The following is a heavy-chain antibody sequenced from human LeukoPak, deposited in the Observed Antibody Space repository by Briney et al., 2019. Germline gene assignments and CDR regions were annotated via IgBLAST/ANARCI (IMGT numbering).Heavy chain of an antibody. J-gene: IGHJ4*02. CDR1: GFTFSSYS. D-gene: IGHD6-13*01. V-gene: IGHV3-21*01. CDR2: ISSSSSYI. CDR3: ARDEQQLVPDY. Sequence: SGGSLRLSCAASGFTFSSYSMNWVRQAPGKGLEWVSSISSSSSYIYYADSVKGRFTISRDNAKNSLYLQMNSLRAEDTAVYYCARDEQQLVPDYWGQGTLVTVSS.